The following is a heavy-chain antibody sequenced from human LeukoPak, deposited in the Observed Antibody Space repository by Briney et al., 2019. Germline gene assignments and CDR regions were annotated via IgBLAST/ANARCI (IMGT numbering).Heavy chain of an antibody. CDR1: GITFERHG. D-gene: IGHD3-3*01. CDR2: IKYDGSRT. Sequence: GGSLRLSCAVSGITFERHGMHWVRQPPGKGLEWLAFIKYDGSRTDYEDSVKGRFTVSRDNSKNTLYLEMSSLRAEDTAVYYCVKDTIFTVDSFDYWGQGTLVTVSS. CDR3: VKDTIFTVDSFDY. V-gene: IGHV3-30*02. J-gene: IGHJ4*02.